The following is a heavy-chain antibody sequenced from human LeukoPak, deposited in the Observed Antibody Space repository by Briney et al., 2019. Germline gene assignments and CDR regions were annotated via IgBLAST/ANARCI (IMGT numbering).Heavy chain of an antibody. Sequence: PGGSLRLSCAASGFTFDDYGMSWVRQAPGKGLGWVSGINWNGGSTGYADSVKGRFTISRDNAKNSLYLQMNSLRAEDTALYYCAREPYGSGSYGVDYWGQGTLVTVSS. CDR1: GFTFDDYG. D-gene: IGHD3-10*01. CDR2: INWNGGST. CDR3: AREPYGSGSYGVDY. J-gene: IGHJ4*02. V-gene: IGHV3-20*04.